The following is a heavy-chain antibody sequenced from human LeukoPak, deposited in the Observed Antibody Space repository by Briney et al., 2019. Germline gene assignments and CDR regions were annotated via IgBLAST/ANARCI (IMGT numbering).Heavy chain of an antibody. D-gene: IGHD4-17*01. V-gene: IGHV3-33*01. J-gene: IGHJ6*02. CDR1: GFTFSSYG. Sequence: GRSLRLSCAAPGFTFSSYGIHWVRQAPGKGLEWVAVIWYDGSNKYYADSVKGRFTISRDNSKNTLYLQMNSLRAEDTAVYYCGRGYYGDYGYGMDVWGQGTTVTVSS. CDR2: IWYDGSNK. CDR3: GRGYYGDYGYGMDV.